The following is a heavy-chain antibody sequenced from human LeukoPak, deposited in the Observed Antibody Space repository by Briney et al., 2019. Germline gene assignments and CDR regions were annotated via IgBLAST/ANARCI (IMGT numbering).Heavy chain of an antibody. CDR3: ARGSLYSSGWYDY. J-gene: IGHJ4*02. D-gene: IGHD6-19*01. V-gene: IGHV4-34*01. CDR1: GGSFSGYC. CDR2: INHSGST. Sequence: SETLSLTCAVYGGSFSGYCWSWIRQPPGNGLEWIGEINHSGSTNYNPSLKSRVTISVDKSKNQFSLKLSSVTAADTAVYYCARGSLYSSGWYDYWGQGTLVTVSS.